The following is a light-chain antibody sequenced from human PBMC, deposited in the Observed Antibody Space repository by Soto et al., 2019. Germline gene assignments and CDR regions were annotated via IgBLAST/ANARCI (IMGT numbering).Light chain of an antibody. V-gene: IGKV1-39*01. CDR1: QSISSY. CDR3: QKLNSYPTN. J-gene: IGKJ4*01. CDR2: AAS. Sequence: DIQMTHSPSSLSASVVDRVTITFLASQSISSYLNWYQQKPGKAPKLLIYAASSLQSGVPSRFSGSGSGTAFTLTISSLQPEDFATYYCQKLNSYPTNFGGGTKVDIK.